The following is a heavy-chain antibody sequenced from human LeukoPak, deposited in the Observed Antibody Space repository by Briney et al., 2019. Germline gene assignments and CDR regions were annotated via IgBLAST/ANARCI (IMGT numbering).Heavy chain of an antibody. J-gene: IGHJ4*02. CDR2: IYYSGST. CDR1: GGSISSSSYY. CDR3: ARGPYDSSGYYSY. Sequence: PSETLSLTCAVSGGSISSSSYYWGWIRQPPGKGLEWIGSIYYSGSTYYNPSLKSRVTISVDTSKNQFSLKLSSVTAADTAVYYCARGPYDSSGYYSYWGQGTLVTVSS. D-gene: IGHD3-22*01. V-gene: IGHV4-39*07.